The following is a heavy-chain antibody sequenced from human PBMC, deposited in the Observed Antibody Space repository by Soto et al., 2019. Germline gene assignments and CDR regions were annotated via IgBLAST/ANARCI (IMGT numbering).Heavy chain of an antibody. J-gene: IGHJ6*03. D-gene: IGHD3-10*01. V-gene: IGHV3-21*01. CDR2: ISSSSSYI. CDR1: GFTFSTYS. Sequence: EVQLVESGGGLVKPGGSLRLSCAASGFTFSTYSMNWVRQAPGKGLEWVSSISSSSSYIYYEDSVKGRFTVSRDNPKNPLYLQMNSLRAEDTAVYYCARDPRPNYGSGSYYSYYYYYYMDVWGKGTTVTVSS. CDR3: ARDPRPNYGSGSYYSYYYYYYMDV.